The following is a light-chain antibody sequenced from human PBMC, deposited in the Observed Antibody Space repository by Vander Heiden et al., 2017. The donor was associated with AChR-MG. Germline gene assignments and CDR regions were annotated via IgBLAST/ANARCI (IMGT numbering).Light chain of an antibody. CDR3: QQSYNTLT. J-gene: IGKJ3*01. CDR1: RNINTY. Sequence: DIQMTQSPSSLSASVGDRVTVTCRASRNINTYLNWYQHKPGKAPKLLIFAASRLQSGVPSRFSGSGSGTNFTLTISRLQPEDFATYFWQQSYNTLTFGHRTKVDIK. CDR2: AAS. V-gene: IGKV1-39*01.